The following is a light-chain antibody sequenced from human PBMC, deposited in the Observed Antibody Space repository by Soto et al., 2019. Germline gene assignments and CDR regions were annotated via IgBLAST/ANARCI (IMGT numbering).Light chain of an antibody. J-gene: IGKJ3*01. Sequence: EIVMTQSPATLSVSPGERATLSCRASQSVSSNLAWYQQKPGQAPRLLIYGASTRATGIPARFSGSGSGTELTLPISSLQSEDFAVYYCQQYNNWPPIFTFGPGTKVDIK. CDR2: GAS. CDR1: QSVSSN. V-gene: IGKV3-15*01. CDR3: QQYNNWPPIFT.